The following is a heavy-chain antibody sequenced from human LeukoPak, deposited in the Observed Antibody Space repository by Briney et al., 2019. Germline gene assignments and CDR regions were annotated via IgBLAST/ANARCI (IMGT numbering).Heavy chain of an antibody. J-gene: IGHJ3*02. Sequence: GGSLRLSCAASGFTFSSYTMSWVRQAPGKGLECVSSISTSSSYIYYADSVKGRFTISRDNAKNSLYLQMNSLRAEDTAVYYCARARSSYGYGDAFDIWGQGTMVTVSS. CDR2: ISTSSSYI. V-gene: IGHV3-21*01. CDR1: GFTFSSYT. D-gene: IGHD5-18*01. CDR3: ARARSSYGYGDAFDI.